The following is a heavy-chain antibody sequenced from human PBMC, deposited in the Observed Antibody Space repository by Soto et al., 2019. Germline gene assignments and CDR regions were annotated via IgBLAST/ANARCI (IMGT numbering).Heavy chain of an antibody. V-gene: IGHV4-31*03. CDR2: IYYSGST. D-gene: IGHD2-15*01. J-gene: IGHJ5*02. Sequence: KASETLSLTCTVSGGSISSGGYYWSWIRQHPGKGLEWIGYIYYSGSTYYNPSLKSRVTISVDTSKNQFSLKLSSVTAADTAVYYCARDRSAVVAATAGFDPWGQGTLVTVSS. CDR3: ARDRSAVVAATAGFDP. CDR1: GGSISSGGYY.